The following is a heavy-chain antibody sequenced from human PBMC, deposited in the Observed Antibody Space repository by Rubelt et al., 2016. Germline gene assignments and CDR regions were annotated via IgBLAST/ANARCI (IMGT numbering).Heavy chain of an antibody. D-gene: IGHD2-21*02. CDR3: ANPACTGDCLPTFDY. V-gene: IGHV3-23*01. Sequence: EVQLLESGGGLVQPGGSLRLSCAASGFTFSTYAMSWVRQAPGKGLEWVSSIRRGGDTYYADSVKGRFTISRDKSKNTLYLQMNGLRAEDTAVYYCANPACTGDCLPTFDYWGQGTLVTVSS. CDR1: GFTFSTYA. CDR2: IRRGGDT. J-gene: IGHJ4*02.